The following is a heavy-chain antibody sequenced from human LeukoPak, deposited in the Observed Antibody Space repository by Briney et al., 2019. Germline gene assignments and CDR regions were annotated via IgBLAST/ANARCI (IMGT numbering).Heavy chain of an antibody. V-gene: IGHV4-39*07. CDR3: ARDVGY. J-gene: IGHJ4*02. CDR2: IYYNGNT. Sequence: SETLSLTCTVSGGSIRSSDYFWGWIRQPPGQGLEWIGSIYYNGNTYDNPSLKSRVTVSVSTSKNQFSLNLKSVTAADTAVYYCARDVGYWGQGTLVTVSS. CDR1: GGSIRSSDYF.